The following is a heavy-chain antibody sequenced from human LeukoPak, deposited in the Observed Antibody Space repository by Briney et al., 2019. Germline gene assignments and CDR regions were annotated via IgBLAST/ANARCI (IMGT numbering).Heavy chain of an antibody. CDR3: AKGRWLVLGGGNWFDP. CDR2: ISGSGTNT. J-gene: IGHJ5*02. Sequence: PGGSLRLSCAASGFTFDDYAMHWVRQAPGKGLEWVSAISGSGTNTDYADSVKGRFTISRDNSKNSLYLQINSLRAEDTAVYYCAKGRWLVLGGGNWFDPWGQGTLVTVSS. CDR1: GFTFDDYA. D-gene: IGHD6-19*01. V-gene: IGHV3-23*01.